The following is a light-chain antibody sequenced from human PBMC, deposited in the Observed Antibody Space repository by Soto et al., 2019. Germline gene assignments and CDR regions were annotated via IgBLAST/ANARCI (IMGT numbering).Light chain of an antibody. CDR1: QSISSW. V-gene: IGKV1-5*01. CDR3: QQYNSPLT. Sequence: DIQMTQSPYTLSESVRDRLTITCRASQSISSWLAWYQQKPGKAPKLLIYDASTLESGVPSRFSGSGSGTEFTLTISSLQPDDFATYYCQQYNSPLTFGGGTKV. J-gene: IGKJ4*01. CDR2: DAS.